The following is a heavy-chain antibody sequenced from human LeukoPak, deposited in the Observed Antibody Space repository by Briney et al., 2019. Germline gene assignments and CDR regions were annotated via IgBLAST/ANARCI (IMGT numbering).Heavy chain of an antibody. CDR2: IYYSGNT. J-gene: IGHJ4*02. CDR3: ARHSSDAYTLDY. CDR1: GGSFRSYY. D-gene: IGHD5-24*01. V-gene: IGHV4-59*08. Sequence: SETLSLTCTVSGGSFRSYYWTWIRQPPGKGLEWIGYIYYSGNTNYNPSLKSRVTISVDTSKNQFTLKLTSVTAADTAVYYCARHSSDAYTLDYWGQGTLVTVSS.